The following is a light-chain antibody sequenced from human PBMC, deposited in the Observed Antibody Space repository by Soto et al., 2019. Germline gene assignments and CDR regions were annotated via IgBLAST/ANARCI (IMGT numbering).Light chain of an antibody. J-gene: IGLJ1*01. Sequence: QSVLPQPASVSGSPGQSITVSCTGTSSDIGAYGYVSWYQQHPGKAPKLIIYDVTNRRSGVSDRFSGSRSGNTASLTISGLQTEDEADYYCSSYGSGTTIVFGTGTKLTVL. CDR3: SSYGSGTTIV. CDR1: SSDIGAYGY. V-gene: IGLV2-14*03. CDR2: DVT.